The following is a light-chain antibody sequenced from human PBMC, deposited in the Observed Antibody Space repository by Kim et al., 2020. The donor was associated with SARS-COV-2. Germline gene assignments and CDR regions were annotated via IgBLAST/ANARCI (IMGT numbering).Light chain of an antibody. CDR3: NSYTSSTSDV. J-gene: IGLJ1*01. Sequence: GQSITISCTGTSSDVGHYNSVSWYQQHPGKAPKLMIYDVTKRPSGVSIRFSGSKSGNTASLTISGLQAEDEADYYCNSYTSSTSDVFGTGTKVTVL. CDR1: SSDVGHYNS. CDR2: DVT. V-gene: IGLV2-14*04.